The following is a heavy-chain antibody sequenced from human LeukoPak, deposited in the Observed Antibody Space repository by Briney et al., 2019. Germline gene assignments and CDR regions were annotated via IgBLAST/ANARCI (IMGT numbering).Heavy chain of an antibody. CDR2: IYYSGST. CDR3: AREDYYGSGSIDY. V-gene: IGHV4-59*01. Sequence: SETLSLTCTVSGGSISSDYWSWIRQPPGKGLEWIGYIYYSGSTNYNPSLKSRVTISVDTSKNQFSLKLSSVTAADTAVYYYAREDYYGSGSIDYWGQGTLVTVSS. D-gene: IGHD3-10*01. CDR1: GGSISSDY. J-gene: IGHJ4*02.